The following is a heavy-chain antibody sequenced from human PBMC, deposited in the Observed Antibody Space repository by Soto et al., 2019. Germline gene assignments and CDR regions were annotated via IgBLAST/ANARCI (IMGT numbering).Heavy chain of an antibody. V-gene: IGHV4-59*01. CDR2: IYYSGTT. Sequence: SETLSLTCTVSGGSINNYYWSWFRQPPGKGLEWIGYIYYSGTTNYNPSLKGRVTMSLDTPKNQFSLRLTSVTAADTAVYYCAREEWADCGGDCYSTVWGQGTLVTVSS. CDR3: AREEWADCGGDCYSTV. CDR1: GGSINNYY. D-gene: IGHD2-21*02. J-gene: IGHJ4*02.